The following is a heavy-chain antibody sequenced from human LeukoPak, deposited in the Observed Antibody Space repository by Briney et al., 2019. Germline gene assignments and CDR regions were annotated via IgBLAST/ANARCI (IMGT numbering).Heavy chain of an antibody. J-gene: IGHJ4*02. Sequence: SETLSPTCTVSGGSISSGDYYWSWIRQHPGKGLEWIGYIYYSGITYYNPSLKSRVTISVDTSKNHFSLELSSVTAADTAMYYCARSHETFSYDTSGYYTFDSWGQGTLVTVSS. CDR3: ARSHETFSYDTSGYYTFDS. CDR1: GGSISSGDYY. D-gene: IGHD3-22*01. V-gene: IGHV4-31*03. CDR2: IYYSGIT.